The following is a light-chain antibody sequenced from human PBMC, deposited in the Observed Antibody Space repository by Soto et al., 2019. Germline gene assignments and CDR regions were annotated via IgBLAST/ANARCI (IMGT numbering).Light chain of an antibody. J-gene: IGKJ3*01. CDR2: GAS. Sequence: EIVLTQSPGTLSLSPGERATLSCRASQSVTSSYLAWYQQRPGQAPRLLIFGASYRATGIPDRFSGSGSGTAFTLTISRLEAEDFAVYYCQHYSSSPPEFTFGPGTKVDSK. CDR3: QHYSSSPPEFT. V-gene: IGKV3-20*01. CDR1: QSVTSSY.